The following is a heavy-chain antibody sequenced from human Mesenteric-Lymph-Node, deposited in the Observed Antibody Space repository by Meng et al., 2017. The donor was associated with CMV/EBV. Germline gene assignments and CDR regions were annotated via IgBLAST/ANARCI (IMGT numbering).Heavy chain of an antibody. D-gene: IGHD6-13*01. Sequence: AVYGGSFSGYYWSWIRQPPGKGLEWIGEINHSGSTNYNPSLKSRVTISVDTSKDQFSLKLSSVTAADTAVYYCARDCEGSSWFPFCLWGQGTLVTVSS. V-gene: IGHV4-34*01. CDR2: INHSGST. J-gene: IGHJ4*02. CDR3: ARDCEGSSWFPFCL. CDR1: GGSFSGYY.